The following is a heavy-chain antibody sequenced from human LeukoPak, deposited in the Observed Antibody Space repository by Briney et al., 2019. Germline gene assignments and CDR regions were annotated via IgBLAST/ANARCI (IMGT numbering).Heavy chain of an antibody. Sequence: QPGRSLRLSCAASGFTFSSYGMHWVRQAPGKGLEWVAVISYDGSNKYYADSVKGRFTISRDNSKNTLYLQMNSLRAEDTAVYYCANIGSSDYWGQGTLVTVSS. V-gene: IGHV3-30*18. J-gene: IGHJ4*02. D-gene: IGHD1-26*01. CDR1: GFTFSSYG. CDR2: ISYDGSNK. CDR3: ANIGSSDY.